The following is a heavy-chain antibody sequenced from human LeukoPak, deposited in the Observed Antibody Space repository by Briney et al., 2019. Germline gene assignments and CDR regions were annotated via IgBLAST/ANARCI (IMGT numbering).Heavy chain of an antibody. CDR3: AKERDSAFDI. J-gene: IGHJ3*02. CDR1: GFTFSSYS. V-gene: IGHV3-21*01. Sequence: GGSLRLSCAASGFTFSSYSMNWVRQAPGKGLEWVSSISSSSSYIYYADSVKGRFTISRDNSKNTLYLQMNSLRAEDTAVYYCAKERDSAFDIWGQGTMVTVSS. D-gene: IGHD5-24*01. CDR2: ISSSSSYI.